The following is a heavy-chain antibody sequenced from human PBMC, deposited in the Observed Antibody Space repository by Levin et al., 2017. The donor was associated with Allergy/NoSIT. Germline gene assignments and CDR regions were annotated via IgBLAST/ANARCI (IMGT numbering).Heavy chain of an antibody. CDR1: GGSLTGYY. V-gene: IGHV4-34*01. Sequence: SETLSLTCAVNGGSLTGYYWSWIRQPPEKGLEWIGEINHSGVSNYNSSLKSRVTMSLDPSKNLFSLNLSTVTAADTAVYYCARGASLDPWGQGTLVTVSS. D-gene: IGHD3-16*01. CDR3: ARGASLDP. CDR2: INHSGVS. J-gene: IGHJ5*02.